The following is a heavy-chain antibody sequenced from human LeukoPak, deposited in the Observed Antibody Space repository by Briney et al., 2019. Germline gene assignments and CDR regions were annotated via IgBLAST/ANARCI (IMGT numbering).Heavy chain of an antibody. Sequence: SETLSLTCTVSGGSISSYYWSWIRQPPGKGLEWIGYIYYSGSTNYNPSLKSRVTMSVDTSKNQFSLKLSSVTAADTAVYYCARIGVILWFGELLKVDAFDIWGQGTMVTVSS. CDR2: IYYSGST. J-gene: IGHJ3*02. V-gene: IGHV4-59*12. CDR3: ARIGVILWFGELLKVDAFDI. CDR1: GGSISSYY. D-gene: IGHD3-10*01.